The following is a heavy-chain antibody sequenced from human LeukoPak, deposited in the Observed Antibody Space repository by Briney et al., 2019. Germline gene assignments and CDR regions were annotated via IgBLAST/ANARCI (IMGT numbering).Heavy chain of an antibody. CDR2: IIPIFGTA. Sequence: GASVKVSCKASGGTFSSYAISWVRQAPGQGLEWMGGIIPIFGTANYAQKFQGRVTITTDESTSTAYMELSSLRSEDTAVYYCARGQSDILTGLRAFDIWGQGTMVTVSS. D-gene: IGHD3-9*01. V-gene: IGHV1-69*05. CDR3: ARGQSDILTGLRAFDI. J-gene: IGHJ3*02. CDR1: GGTFSSYA.